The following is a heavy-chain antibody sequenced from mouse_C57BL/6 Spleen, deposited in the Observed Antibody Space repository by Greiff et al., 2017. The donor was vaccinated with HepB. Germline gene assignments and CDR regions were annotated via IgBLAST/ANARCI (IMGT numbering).Heavy chain of an antibody. V-gene: IGHV1-22*01. CDR1: GYTFTDYN. D-gene: IGHD2-3*01. CDR2: INPNNGGT. CDR3: ARGGGYYEDFDY. Sequence: EVHLVESGPELVKPGASVKMSCKASGYTFTDYNMHWVKQSHGKSLEWIGYINPNNGGTSYNQKFKGKATLTVNKSSSTAYMELRSLTSEDSAVYYCARGGGYYEDFDYWGQGTTLTVSS. J-gene: IGHJ2*01.